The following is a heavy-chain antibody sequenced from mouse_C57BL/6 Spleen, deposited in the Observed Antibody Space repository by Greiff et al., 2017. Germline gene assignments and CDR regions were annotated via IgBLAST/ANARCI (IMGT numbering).Heavy chain of an antibody. J-gene: IGHJ4*01. Sequence: EVKLMESEGGLVQPGSSMKLSCTASGFTFSDYYMAWVRQVPEKGLEWVANINYDGSSTYYLDSLKSRFIISRDNAKNILYLQMSSLKSEDTATYYCARGYDYDVGYYAMDYWGQGTSVTVSS. D-gene: IGHD2-4*01. CDR3: ARGYDYDVGYYAMDY. CDR1: GFTFSDYY. CDR2: INYDGSST. V-gene: IGHV5-16*01.